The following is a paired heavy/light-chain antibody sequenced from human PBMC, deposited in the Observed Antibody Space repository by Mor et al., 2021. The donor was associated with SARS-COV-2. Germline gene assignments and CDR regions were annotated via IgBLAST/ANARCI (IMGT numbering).Light chain of an antibody. V-gene: IGLV7-43*01. CDR2: STS. J-gene: IGLJ3*02. CDR3: LLYYGGAQV. CDR1: TGAVTSAYY. Sequence: QTVVTQEPSLTVSPGGTVTLTCASSTGAVTSAYYANWFQQKPGQAPRALIYSTSNKHSWTPARFSGSLLGGKAALTLSGVQPEDEAEYYCLLYYGGAQVFGGGTKLTVL.
Heavy chain of an antibody. V-gene: IGHV4-34*01. J-gene: IGHJ5*02. D-gene: IGHD2-8*01. CDR1: GGSFSGYS. CDR2: VSQSGGT. CDR3: AKAWVS. Sequence: QVQLQQWGAGLLKPSETLSLTCAVYGGSFSGYSWSWIRQPPGKGLEWIGEVSQSGGTNYNPSLKSRVAISLDTSRNQFSLNLYSVTAADTAVYYCAKAWVSWGQGTLVTVSS.